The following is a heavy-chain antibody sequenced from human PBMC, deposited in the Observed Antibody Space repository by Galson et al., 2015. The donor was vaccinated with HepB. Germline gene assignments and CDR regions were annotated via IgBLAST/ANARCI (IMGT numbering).Heavy chain of an antibody. CDR3: ARDPGYSSSWYDY. CDR1: GFTFSSYA. V-gene: IGHV3-23*01. J-gene: IGHJ4*02. CDR2: ISGSGGST. Sequence: LRLSCAASGFTFSSYAMSWVRQAPGKGLEWVSAISGSGGSTYYADSVKGRFTISRDNSKNTLYLQMNSLRAEDAAVYYCARDPGYSSSWYDYWGQGTLVTVSS. D-gene: IGHD6-13*01.